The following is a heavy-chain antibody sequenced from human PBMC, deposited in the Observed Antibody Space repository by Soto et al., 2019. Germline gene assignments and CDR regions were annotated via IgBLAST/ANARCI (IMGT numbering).Heavy chain of an antibody. CDR3: ARGEDDFWSGYYTGYYYYGMDV. CDR1: GGSISSGVYY. J-gene: IGHJ6*02. Sequence: SETLSLTCTVSGGSISSGVYYWSWIRHHPGKGLEWIGYIYYSGSTYYNPSLKSRVTISVDTSKNQFSLKLSSVTAADTAVYYCARGEDDFWSGYYTGYYYYGMDVWGQGTTVTVSS. CDR2: IYYSGST. V-gene: IGHV4-31*03. D-gene: IGHD3-3*01.